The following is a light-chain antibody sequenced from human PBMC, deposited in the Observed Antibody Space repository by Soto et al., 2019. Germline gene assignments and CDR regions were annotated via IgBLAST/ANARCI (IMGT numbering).Light chain of an antibody. CDR1: HYIGNF. CDR3: QQRSDWPLT. Sequence: LVLTQSPVTLSLSPGERVTLSCRACHYIGNFVAWYQQKLGQAPRLLISDASNRATGIPARFSGSGSGTDFTLTISSLEPEDFAVYYCQQRSDWPLTFGGGTRLEI. J-gene: IGKJ4*01. CDR2: DAS. V-gene: IGKV3-11*01.